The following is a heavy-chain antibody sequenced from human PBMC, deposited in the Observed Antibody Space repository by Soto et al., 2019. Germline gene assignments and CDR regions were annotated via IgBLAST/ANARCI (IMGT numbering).Heavy chain of an antibody. CDR1: GDTFSSYA. Sequence: QVQLVQSGAEVKKPGSSVKVSCKASGDTFSSYAISWVRQAPGQGLEWMGGIIPIFGTANYAQKFQGRVTITADESTSTAYMDLSSLRSEDTAVYYFAIEVVTAANAEYYFDYWGQGTLVTVSS. J-gene: IGHJ4*02. CDR3: AIEVVTAANAEYYFDY. CDR2: IIPIFGTA. D-gene: IGHD2-2*01. V-gene: IGHV1-69*01.